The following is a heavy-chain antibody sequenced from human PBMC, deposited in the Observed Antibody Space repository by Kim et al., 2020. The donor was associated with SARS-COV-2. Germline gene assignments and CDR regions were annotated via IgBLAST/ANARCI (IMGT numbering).Heavy chain of an antibody. D-gene: IGHD3-3*01. CDR1: GFTFSSYG. V-gene: IGHV3-30*18. CDR2: ISYDGRNK. CDR3: AKGRGRYDFWSGPNDAVET. Sequence: GGSLRLSCAASGFTFSSYGMRWVRQAPGKGLEWVSVISYDGRNKYYADSVKGRFTLSRDNSKNTLYLQMNSLRAEDTAVYYCAKGRGRYDFWSGPNDAVETWGQGTMVTVSS. J-gene: IGHJ3*02.